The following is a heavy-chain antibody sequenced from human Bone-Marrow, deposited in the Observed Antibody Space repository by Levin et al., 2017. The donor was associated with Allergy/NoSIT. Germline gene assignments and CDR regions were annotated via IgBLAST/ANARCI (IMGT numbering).Heavy chain of an antibody. CDR3: ARDRAQAAVYYFDY. D-gene: IGHD6-13*01. CDR1: GFTFIKNA. Sequence: GESLKISCAASGFTFIKNAMHWVRQAPGKGLEWVAVIASDGRDKYSADSVKGRFTISRDNSKNTLYLQMNSLRAEDTAVYYCARDRAQAAVYYFDYWGQGTLVTVSS. J-gene: IGHJ4*02. V-gene: IGHV3-30*04. CDR2: IASDGRDK.